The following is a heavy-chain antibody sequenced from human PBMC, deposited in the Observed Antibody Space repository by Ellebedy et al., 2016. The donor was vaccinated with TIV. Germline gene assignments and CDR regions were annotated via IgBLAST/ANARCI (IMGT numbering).Heavy chain of an antibody. CDR1: GYIFTGYN. V-gene: IGHV1-8*03. J-gene: IGHJ3*02. CDR3: VSHKYGGYDLEAFDI. CDR2: MNPNSGNT. D-gene: IGHD5-12*01. Sequence: ASVKVSCKASGYIFTGYNMHWVRQSPGQGLEGMGWMNPNSGNTGYEQKFQGRVTITRNTSISTAYMELSSLRSEDTAVYYCVSHKYGGYDLEAFDIWGQGTMVTVSS.